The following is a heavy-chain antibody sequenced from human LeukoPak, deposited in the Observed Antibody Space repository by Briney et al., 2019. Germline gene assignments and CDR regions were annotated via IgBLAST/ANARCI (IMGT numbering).Heavy chain of an antibody. CDR3: ARDRSGYCSGGSCYHY. Sequence: PGGSLRLSCAASGFTLSSYSMNWVRQAPGKGLEWVSSISSSSYIYYADSVKGRFTISRDNAKNSLYLQMNSLRAEDTAVYYCARDRSGYCSGGSCYHYWGQGTLVTVSS. CDR1: GFTLSSYS. CDR2: ISSSSYI. J-gene: IGHJ4*02. V-gene: IGHV3-21*01. D-gene: IGHD2-15*01.